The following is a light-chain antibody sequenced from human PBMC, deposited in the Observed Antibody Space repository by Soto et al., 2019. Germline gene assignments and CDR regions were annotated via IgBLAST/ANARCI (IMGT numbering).Light chain of an antibody. CDR3: QQSSNWQGT. CDR1: QSVISN. Sequence: EIVLTQAPGTLSLSPVERATLSCRASQSVISNLAFYQQKPGQAPRLLLYGAYTRATGFPARFSGSGSGTEFTLTISSLQSEDFAVHYCQQSSNWQGTFGRGTKVDIK. V-gene: IGKV3-15*01. J-gene: IGKJ1*01. CDR2: GAY.